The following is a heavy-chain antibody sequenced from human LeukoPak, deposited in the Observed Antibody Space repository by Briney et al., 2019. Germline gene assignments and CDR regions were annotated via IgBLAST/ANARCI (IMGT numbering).Heavy chain of an antibody. D-gene: IGHD6-19*01. CDR1: GYTFTGYY. CDR2: INPYSGAT. Sequence: GASVKVSCKASGYTFTGYYVHWVRQAPGQGLEWMGWINPYSGATNYVQKFHGWVTMTRDTSISTAYMELSRLRSDDTAVYYCARATPLAGADAFDIWGQGTMVTVSS. CDR3: ARATPLAGADAFDI. J-gene: IGHJ3*02. V-gene: IGHV1-2*04.